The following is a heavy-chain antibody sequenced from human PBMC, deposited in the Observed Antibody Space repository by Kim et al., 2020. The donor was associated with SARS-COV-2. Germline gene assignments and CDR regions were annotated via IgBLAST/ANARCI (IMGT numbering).Heavy chain of an antibody. Sequence: GGSLRLSCAASGFTFSNFAMSWVRQAPGKGLEWVSAINGAGTNRYYADSVKGRFTLSRDNAKNTMYLQMNSLRAEDTALYYCARDYPMVSDVLTGYSGFDFWGQGTLVIVSS. CDR1: GFTFSNFA. V-gene: IGHV3-23*01. CDR3: ARDYPMVSDVLTGYSGFDF. D-gene: IGHD3-9*01. J-gene: IGHJ4*02. CDR2: INGAGTNR.